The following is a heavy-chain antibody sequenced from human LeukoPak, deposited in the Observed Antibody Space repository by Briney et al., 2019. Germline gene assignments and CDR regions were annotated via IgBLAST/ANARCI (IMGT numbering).Heavy chain of an antibody. Sequence: SETLSLTCPVSGGSISINSYYWVWTRQPPGKGLDWIGSSHYGRTTYYNASLKSRVTMFVDTSKNQFSFRLSSVTAADTAVYYCARMTPMNYYDSSGPFDYWGQGALVTVSS. D-gene: IGHD3-22*01. CDR2: SHYGRTT. CDR1: GGSISINSYY. J-gene: IGHJ4*02. CDR3: ARMTPMNYYDSSGPFDY. V-gene: IGHV4-39*01.